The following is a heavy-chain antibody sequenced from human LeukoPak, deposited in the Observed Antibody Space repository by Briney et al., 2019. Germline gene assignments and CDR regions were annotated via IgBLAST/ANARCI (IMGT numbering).Heavy chain of an antibody. Sequence: GRSLRLSCAASGFTFSTYSMHWVRQAPGKGLEWVAVMSYDGNSKYYAESVKGRFTTSRDKSKNTLYLQMNSLRPEDTAVYYCARDADYGDSALGAFDIWGQGTMVTVSS. CDR2: MSYDGNSK. V-gene: IGHV3-30-3*01. CDR1: GFTFSTYS. D-gene: IGHD4-17*01. J-gene: IGHJ3*02. CDR3: ARDADYGDSALGAFDI.